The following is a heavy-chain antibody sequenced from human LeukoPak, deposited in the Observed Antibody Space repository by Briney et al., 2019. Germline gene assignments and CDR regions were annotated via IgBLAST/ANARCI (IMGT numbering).Heavy chain of an antibody. V-gene: IGHV3-23*01. Sequence: GFLRLSCAASGFTLSSYAISWVRQAPGKGLEWVSAISGSGGSTYYADSVKGRFTISRDNSKNTLYLQMNSLRAEDTAVYYCAKGDSSSWYRGAFDIWGQGTMVTVSS. CDR3: AKGDSSSWYRGAFDI. CDR2: ISGSGGST. J-gene: IGHJ3*02. CDR1: GFTLSSYA. D-gene: IGHD6-13*01.